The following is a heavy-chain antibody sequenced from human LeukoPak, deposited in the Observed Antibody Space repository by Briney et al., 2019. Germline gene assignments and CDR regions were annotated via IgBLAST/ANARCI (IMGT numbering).Heavy chain of an antibody. CDR1: GFTFRSYW. V-gene: IGHV3-7*01. CDR2: IKQDGSEK. CDR3: AREGAGGFDS. Sequence: PGGSLRLSCAASGFTFRSYWMSWVRQAPRKGLEWVANIKQDGSEKSYGDSVKGRFTISRDNAKNSLFLQMNSLRAEDTAVYYCAREGAGGFDSWGQGTLVTVSS. J-gene: IGHJ4*02. D-gene: IGHD1-26*01.